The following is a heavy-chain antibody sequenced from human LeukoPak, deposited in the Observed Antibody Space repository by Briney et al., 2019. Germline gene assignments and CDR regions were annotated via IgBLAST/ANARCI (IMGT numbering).Heavy chain of an antibody. V-gene: IGHV3-73*01. CDR1: EFTFNNYW. Sequence: GGSLRLSCAASEFTFNNYWMTWVRQASGKGLEWVGRIRDKANSYATAYIASVKGRFTISRDDSKNTAYLQMSSLKTEDTAVYYCTRWDCTTTGCYPFDYWGQGTLVTVSS. CDR2: IRDKANSYAT. CDR3: TRWDCTTTGCYPFDY. J-gene: IGHJ4*02. D-gene: IGHD2-2*01.